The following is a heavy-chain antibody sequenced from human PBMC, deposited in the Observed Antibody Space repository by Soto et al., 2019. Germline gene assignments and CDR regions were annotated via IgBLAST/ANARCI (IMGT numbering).Heavy chain of an antibody. CDR2: ISSSSTYI. D-gene: IGHD2-15*01. Sequence: GGSLRLSCAASGFTFSSYSMNWVRQAPGKGLEWVSSISSSSTYIYYADSVKGRFTISRDNAKNSLYLQVNSLRAEDTAVYYCARGGYCSGGNCPDIDYWGQGTLVTVSS. V-gene: IGHV3-21*01. CDR3: ARGGYCSGGNCPDIDY. CDR1: GFTFSSYS. J-gene: IGHJ4*02.